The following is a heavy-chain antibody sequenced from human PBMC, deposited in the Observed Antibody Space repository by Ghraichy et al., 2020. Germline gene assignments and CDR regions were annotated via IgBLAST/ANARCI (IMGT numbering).Heavy chain of an antibody. D-gene: IGHD2-2*01. V-gene: IGHV3-21*06. CDR1: GFTFSSYT. Sequence: GGSLRLSCAASGFTFSSYTMNWVRQAPGKGLEWVSSMSSSGTYIYYADSVKGRFTISRDNAKNSLYLQMNSLRAEDTAVYYCARDRMGACTSTTCYGSYWGQGTLVIVSS. CDR3: ARDRMGACTSTTCYGSY. J-gene: IGHJ4*02. CDR2: MSSSGTYI.